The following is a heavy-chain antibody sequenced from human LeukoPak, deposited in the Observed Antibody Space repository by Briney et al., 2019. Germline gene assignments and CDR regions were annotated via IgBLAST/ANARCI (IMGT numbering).Heavy chain of an antibody. CDR2: IYHSGST. Sequence: SETLSLTCAVSGGSISSGGYSWSWIRQPPGKGLEWIGYIYHSGSTYYNPSLKSRVTISVDRSKNQFSLKLSSVTAADTAVYYCARVLFSGYDSDNWFDPWGQGTLVTVSS. V-gene: IGHV4-30-2*01. D-gene: IGHD5-12*01. J-gene: IGHJ5*02. CDR3: ARVLFSGYDSDNWFDP. CDR1: GGSISSGGYS.